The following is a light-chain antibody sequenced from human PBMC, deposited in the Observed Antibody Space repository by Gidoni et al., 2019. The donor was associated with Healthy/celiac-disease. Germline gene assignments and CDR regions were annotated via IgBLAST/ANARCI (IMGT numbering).Light chain of an antibody. CDR1: QSRLHSKGSNY. J-gene: IGKJ1*01. CDR2: LGS. Sequence: EIVMTQSPPSLPVTPGEPASISCRSSQSRLHSKGSNYLHWDLQKPGQSPQLLISLGSNRASGVPVRFSGSGSGTAFTLKSIRFEAEDVGVYYCMQARQTPQFGHGTKVEIK. CDR3: MQARQTPQ. V-gene: IGKV2-28*01.